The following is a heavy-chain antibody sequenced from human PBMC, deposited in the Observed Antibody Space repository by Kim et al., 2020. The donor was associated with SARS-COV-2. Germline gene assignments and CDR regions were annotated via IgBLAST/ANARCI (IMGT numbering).Heavy chain of an antibody. V-gene: IGHV1-2*06. J-gene: IGHJ4*02. CDR1: GYTFTDYS. Sequence: ASVKVSCKASGYTFTDYSMHWVRQAPGQGLEWMGRINPNSGGTNYAQKFQGRVTMTRDTSITTAYMELSRLRSDDTAVYYCARWYGSGEAIDYWGQGTLVTVSS. CDR3: ARWYGSGEAIDY. D-gene: IGHD3-10*01. CDR2: INPNSGGT.